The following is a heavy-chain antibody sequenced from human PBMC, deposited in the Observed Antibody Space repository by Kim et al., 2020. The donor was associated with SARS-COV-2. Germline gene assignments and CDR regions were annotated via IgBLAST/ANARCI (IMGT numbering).Heavy chain of an antibody. Sequence: SETLSLTCTVSGGSISSSSYYWGWIRQPPGKGLEWIGSIYYSGSTYYNPSLKSRVTISVDTSKNQFSLKLSSVTAADTAVYYCARQVSSGYYFPWFDPWGQGTLVTVSS. J-gene: IGHJ5*02. CDR3: ARQVSSGYYFPWFDP. D-gene: IGHD3-22*01. V-gene: IGHV4-39*01. CDR1: GGSISSSSYY. CDR2: IYYSGST.